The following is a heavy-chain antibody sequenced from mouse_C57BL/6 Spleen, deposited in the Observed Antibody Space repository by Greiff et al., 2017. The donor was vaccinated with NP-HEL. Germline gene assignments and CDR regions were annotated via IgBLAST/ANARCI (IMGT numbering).Heavy chain of an antibody. J-gene: IGHJ3*01. D-gene: IGHD6-1*01. CDR3: ASQDSATPTPFAY. CDR1: GYTFTSYW. V-gene: IGHV1-52*01. Sequence: VKLQQPGAELVRPGSSVKLSYKASGYTFTSYWMHWVKQRPIQGLEWIGNIDPSDSETHYNQKFKDKATLTVDKSSSTAYMQLSSLTSEDSAVYYCASQDSATPTPFAYWGQGTLVTVSA. CDR2: IDPSDSET.